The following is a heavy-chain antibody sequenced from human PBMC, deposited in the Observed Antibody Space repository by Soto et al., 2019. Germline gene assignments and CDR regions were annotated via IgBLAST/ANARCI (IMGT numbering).Heavy chain of an antibody. CDR3: ARGGLVFMDV. Sequence: QVQLVQSGADVKKPGASVKVSCKASGYTFTSYAMHWVRQAPGQRLEWMGWINAGNGNTTYSQKFQGRVTITRDTSARTAYMELSSLRSGDTAVYYCARGGLVFMDVWGQGTTVTVSS. CDR2: INAGNGNT. V-gene: IGHV1-3*01. J-gene: IGHJ6*02. CDR1: GYTFTSYA. D-gene: IGHD3-16*01.